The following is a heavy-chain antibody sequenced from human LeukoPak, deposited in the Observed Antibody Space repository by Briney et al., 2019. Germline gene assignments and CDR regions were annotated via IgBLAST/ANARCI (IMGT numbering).Heavy chain of an antibody. V-gene: IGHV3-30*02. CDR3: AKSRDVAAGGSWAVDY. CDR2: IRYDGSSQ. Sequence: GGSLRLSRAASGFTFSSYGMHWVRQAPGKGLEWVAFIRYDGSSQRYTDSVKGRFTISRDNSKNTVYLQMNSLRAEDTAVYYCAKSRDVAAGGSWAVDYWGQGSLVTVSS. CDR1: GFTFSSYG. J-gene: IGHJ4*02. D-gene: IGHD6-13*01.